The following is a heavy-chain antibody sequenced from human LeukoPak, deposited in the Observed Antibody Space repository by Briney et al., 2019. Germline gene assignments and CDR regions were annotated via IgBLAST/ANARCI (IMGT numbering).Heavy chain of an antibody. D-gene: IGHD3-22*01. Sequence: PGGSLRLSCAASGFTFSSYAMSWVRQAPGKGLEGASAISGSGGSTYYADSVKGRFTISRDNSKNTLYLQMNSLRAEDTAVYYCAKDVGEVITAVFDYWGQGTLVTVSS. J-gene: IGHJ4*02. CDR3: AKDVGEVITAVFDY. CDR2: ISGSGGST. CDR1: GFTFSSYA. V-gene: IGHV3-23*01.